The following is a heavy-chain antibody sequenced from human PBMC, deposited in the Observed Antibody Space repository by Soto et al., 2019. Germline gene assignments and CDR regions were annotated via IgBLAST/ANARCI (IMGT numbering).Heavy chain of an antibody. CDR2: ISAYNGNT. CDR3: ARDLSPNERHCSGGSCYHYNWFDP. J-gene: IGHJ5*02. D-gene: IGHD2-15*01. CDR1: GYTFTSYG. Sequence: ASVKVSCKASGYTFTSYGISWVRQAPGQGLEWMGWISAYNGNTNYAQKLQGRVTMTTDTSTSTAYMELRSLRSDDTAVYYCARDLSPNERHCSGGSCYHYNWFDPWGQGTLVTVSS. V-gene: IGHV1-18*01.